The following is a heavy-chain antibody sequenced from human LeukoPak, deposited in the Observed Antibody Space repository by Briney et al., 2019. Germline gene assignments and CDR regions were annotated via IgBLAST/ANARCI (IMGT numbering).Heavy chain of an antibody. CDR2: ISGSSGST. V-gene: IGHV3-23*01. CDR1: GFTFSSYA. Sequence: GGSLRLSCTASGFTFSSYAMSWVRQAPGKGLEWVSAISGSSGSTYYADSVKGRFTISRDNSKNTLYLQMNSLRAEDTAVYYCAKDKDSGSYVDYWGQGTLVTVSS. CDR3: AKDKDSGSYVDY. J-gene: IGHJ4*02. D-gene: IGHD1-26*01.